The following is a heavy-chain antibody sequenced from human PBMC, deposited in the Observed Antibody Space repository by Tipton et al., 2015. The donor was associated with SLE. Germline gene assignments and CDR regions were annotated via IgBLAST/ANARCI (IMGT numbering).Heavy chain of an antibody. D-gene: IGHD3-16*01. V-gene: IGHV4-34*01. CDR3: ATLLNIRWSFDL. CDR2: INLGGDT. CDR1: GASFSDYS. Sequence: TPSLTCVVYGASFSDYSFTWIRQPPGKGLEWIGEINLGGDTRYNPSLKSRVTISVDTSKKHFSLKLTSATAADTAVYYCATLLNIRWSFDLWGRGTLVTVSS. J-gene: IGHJ2*01.